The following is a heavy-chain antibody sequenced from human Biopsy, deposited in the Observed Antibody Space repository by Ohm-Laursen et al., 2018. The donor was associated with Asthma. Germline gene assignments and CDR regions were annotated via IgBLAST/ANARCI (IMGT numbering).Heavy chain of an antibody. CDR1: GYTFNSAG. Sequence: GSSVKVSCKTSGYTFNSAGITWVRQAPGQGLEWMGWISVYNGNTKVAQKLQGRVTMITDTSTSTAYMELRSLRSDDTAVYFCARAVDYSHYYGIDVWGQGTTVIVS. CDR3: ARAVDYSHYYGIDV. J-gene: IGHJ6*02. D-gene: IGHD3-10*01. CDR2: ISVYNGNT. V-gene: IGHV1-18*01.